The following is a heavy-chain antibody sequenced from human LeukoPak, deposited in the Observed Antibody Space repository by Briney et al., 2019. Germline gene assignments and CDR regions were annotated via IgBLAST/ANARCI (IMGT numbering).Heavy chain of an antibody. CDR2: INHSGST. D-gene: IGHD5-12*01. CDR3: ARDNVDLDY. CDR1: GGSFSGYY. V-gene: IGHV4-34*01. Sequence: SETLSLTCAVYGGSFSGYYWSWIRQPPGKGLEWIGEINHSGSTNYNPSLKSRVTISVDTSKNQFSLKLSSVTAADTAVYYCARDNVDLDYWGQGTLVTVSS. J-gene: IGHJ4*02.